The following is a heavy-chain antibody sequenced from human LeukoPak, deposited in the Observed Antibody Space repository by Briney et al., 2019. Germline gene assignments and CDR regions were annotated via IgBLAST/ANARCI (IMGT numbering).Heavy chain of an antibody. J-gene: IGHJ4*02. Sequence: TSETLSLTCTVSGGSISSGGYYWSWIRQHPGKGLEWIGYIYYSGSTYYNPSLKGRVTISVDTSKNQFSLKLSSVTAADTAVYYCARGSYYYDSSGDYWGQGTLVTVSS. CDR3: ARGSYYYDSSGDY. V-gene: IGHV4-31*03. CDR1: GGSISSGGYY. CDR2: IYYSGST. D-gene: IGHD3-22*01.